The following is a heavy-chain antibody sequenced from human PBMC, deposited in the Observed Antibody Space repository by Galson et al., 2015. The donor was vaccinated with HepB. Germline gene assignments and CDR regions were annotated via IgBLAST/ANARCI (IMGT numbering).Heavy chain of an antibody. Sequence: SLRLSCAASGFTFSNYDMHWVRQAPGKGLEWVAVILYDGSNKYYADSVKGRFTISRDTSKNTLYLQMDSLRPEDTAIYYCARAGAGTYYLTGDYWGQGTLVTVSS. CDR1: GFTFSNYD. D-gene: IGHD1-26*01. V-gene: IGHV3-30-3*01. CDR2: ILYDGSNK. CDR3: ARAGAGTYYLTGDY. J-gene: IGHJ4*02.